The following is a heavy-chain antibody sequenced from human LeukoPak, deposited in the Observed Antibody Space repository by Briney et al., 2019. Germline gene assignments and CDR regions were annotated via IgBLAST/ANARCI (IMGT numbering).Heavy chain of an antibody. D-gene: IGHD6-13*01. CDR2: VSGSGDST. J-gene: IGHJ4*02. Sequence: GGSLRLSCAVSGFTFSSYAMSWVRQAPGKGLEWVSGVSGSGDSTYYADSVKGRFTISRDNSKNTLYLQMNSLRAEDTAVYYCAKTRPLDSSSWSHGDYWGQGTLVTVSS. V-gene: IGHV3-23*01. CDR3: AKTRPLDSSSWSHGDY. CDR1: GFTFSSYA.